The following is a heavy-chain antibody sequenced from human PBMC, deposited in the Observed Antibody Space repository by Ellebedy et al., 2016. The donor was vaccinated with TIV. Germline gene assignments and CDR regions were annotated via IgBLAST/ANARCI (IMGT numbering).Heavy chain of an antibody. V-gene: IGHV1-2*04. J-gene: IGHJ6*02. D-gene: IGHD6-13*01. CDR2: INPNSGGT. Sequence: AASVKVSCKASGYTFTGYYMHWVRQAPGQGLEWIGWINPNSGGTNYAQKFQGWVTMTRDTSISTAYMELSRLRSDDTAIYYCAEERSSSYYGIPDYGMDVWGQGTTVTVSS. CDR3: AEERSSSYYGIPDYGMDV. CDR1: GYTFTGYY.